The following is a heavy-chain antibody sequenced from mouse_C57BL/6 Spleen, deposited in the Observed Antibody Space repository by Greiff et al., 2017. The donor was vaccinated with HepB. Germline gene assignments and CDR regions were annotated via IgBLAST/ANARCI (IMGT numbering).Heavy chain of an antibody. V-gene: IGHV5-6-3*01. Sequence: EVQVVESGGGLVQPGGSLKLSCAASGFTFSCYGMSWVRQTPDKRLELVATINSNGGSTYYPDSVKGRFTISRDNAKNTLYLQMSSLKSEDTAMYYCARMARTINWGQGTTLTVSS. CDR1: GFTFSCYG. CDR2: INSNGGST. J-gene: IGHJ2*01. CDR3: ARMARTIN.